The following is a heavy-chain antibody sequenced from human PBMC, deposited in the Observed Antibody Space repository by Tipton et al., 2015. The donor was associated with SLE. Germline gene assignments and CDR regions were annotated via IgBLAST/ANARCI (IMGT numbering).Heavy chain of an antibody. CDR3: SREPRGVSDGSGSHPYYYGMDV. CDR1: GFTFSDYA. J-gene: IGHJ6*02. CDR2: IRTKAYGGTT. Sequence: SLRLSCTASGFTFSDYAMSWVRQAPGKGLEWVGFIRTKAYGGTTENAASVKGRFTISRDDSKSIAYLQMSSLKTEDTAVYYCSREPRGVSDGSGSHPYYYGMDVWGQGTTVTVSS. V-gene: IGHV3-49*04. D-gene: IGHD3-10*01.